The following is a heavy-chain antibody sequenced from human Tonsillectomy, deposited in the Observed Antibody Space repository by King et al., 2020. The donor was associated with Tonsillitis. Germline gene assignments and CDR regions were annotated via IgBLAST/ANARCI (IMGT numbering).Heavy chain of an antibody. V-gene: IGHV4-4*07. Sequence: QLQESGPGLVKPSETLSLTCTVSGGSITSYFWSWIRQPAGKGLEWIGRIYTSGITNYNPSLQSRLTMSVDPSKNQFSRKLSSVTAADTAVYYCAREVTGTARYFDYWGQGTLVTVSS. J-gene: IGHJ4*02. CDR1: GGSITSYF. CDR3: AREVTGTARYFDY. D-gene: IGHD1-1*01. CDR2: IYTSGIT.